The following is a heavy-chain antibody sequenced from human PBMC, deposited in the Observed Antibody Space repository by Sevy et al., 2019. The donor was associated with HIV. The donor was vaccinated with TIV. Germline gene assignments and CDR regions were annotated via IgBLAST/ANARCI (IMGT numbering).Heavy chain of an antibody. CDR1: GFTFSSYA. Sequence: GGSLRLSCAASGFTFSSYAMHWVRQAPGKGLEWVAVISYDGSNKYHADSVKGQFTISRDNSKKTVYLQMNSLRDEDTAVYYCAGDKVGFWSGYYTDYYYYGMDVWGQGTTVTVSS. V-gene: IGHV3-30-3*01. D-gene: IGHD3-3*01. CDR2: ISYDGSNK. CDR3: AGDKVGFWSGYYTDYYYYGMDV. J-gene: IGHJ6*02.